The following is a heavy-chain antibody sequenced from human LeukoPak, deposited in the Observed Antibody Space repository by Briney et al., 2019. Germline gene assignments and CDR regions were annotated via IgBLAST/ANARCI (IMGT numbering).Heavy chain of an antibody. D-gene: IGHD3-9*01. V-gene: IGHV5-51*01. CDR2: IYPGDSDT. Sequence: PGESLKISCKGSGYSFTSYWIGWVRQMPGKGLEWMGIIYPGDSDTRYSPSFQGQVTISADKSISTAYLQWSSLKASDTAMYYCARHLRGYDILTGYYSGDFDYWGQGTLVTVSS. CDR1: GYSFTSYW. J-gene: IGHJ4*02. CDR3: ARHLRGYDILTGYYSGDFDY.